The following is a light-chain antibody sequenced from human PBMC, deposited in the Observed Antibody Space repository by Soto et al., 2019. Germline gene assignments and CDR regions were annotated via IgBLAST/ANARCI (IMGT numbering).Light chain of an antibody. CDR2: DNT. V-gene: IGLV1-40*01. CDR1: ISNIGAGYG. J-gene: IGLJ2*01. CDR3: QSYDSSLSGVV. Sequence: QSVLTQPPSVSGAPGQRVTLSCTGSISNIGAGYGVHWYQQLPGRAPKLLFYDNTKRHSGVPDRFSGSKSGTSASLAITGLQADDEADYYCQSYDSSLSGVVFGGGTKLTVL.